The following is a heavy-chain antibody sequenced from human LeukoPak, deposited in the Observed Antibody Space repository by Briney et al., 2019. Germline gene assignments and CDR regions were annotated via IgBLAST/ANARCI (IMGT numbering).Heavy chain of an antibody. CDR2: IYYSGTT. V-gene: IGHV4-39*01. CDR1: GDSISSNSYY. Sequence: SETLSLTCTVSGDSISSNSYYWGWIRQPPGKGLQWIGSIYYSGTTYCNPSLKSRVTISVDASKNQFSLKLSSVTAAGTAVYYCAKTTVAAHEAFDYWGQGTLVTVSS. J-gene: IGHJ4*02. CDR3: AKTTVAAHEAFDY. D-gene: IGHD6-19*01.